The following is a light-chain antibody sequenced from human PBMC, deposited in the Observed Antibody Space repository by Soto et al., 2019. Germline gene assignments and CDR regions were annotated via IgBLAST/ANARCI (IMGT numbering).Light chain of an antibody. J-gene: IGKJ4*01. V-gene: IGKV1-39*01. CDR1: RTINTY. CDR2: GAS. CDR3: QQTYSDIS. Sequence: DVRMTQSPSSLSASVGDTITITCRASRTINTYLNWFKQKPGEPPRLLIYGASTLHDGVPSRFSGSGSGADFTLTIRGLKPEDFASYHCQQTYSDISFGGGTKVEIK.